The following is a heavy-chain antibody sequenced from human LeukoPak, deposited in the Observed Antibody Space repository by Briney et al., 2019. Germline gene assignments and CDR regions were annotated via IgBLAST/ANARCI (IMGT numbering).Heavy chain of an antibody. J-gene: IGHJ4*02. CDR1: GGTFSSYA. CDR2: IIPILGIA. D-gene: IGHD6-13*01. V-gene: IGHV1-69*04. CDR3: ARVTGGQLVRSRGGY. Sequence: GSSVKVSCKASGGTFSSYAISWVRQAPGQGLEWMGRIIPILGIANYAQKFQGRVTITADKSTSTAYMELSSLRSEDTAVYYCARVTGGQLVRSRGGYWGQGTPVTVSS.